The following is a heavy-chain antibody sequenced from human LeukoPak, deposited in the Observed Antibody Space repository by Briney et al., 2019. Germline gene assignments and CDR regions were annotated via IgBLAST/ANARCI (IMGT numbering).Heavy chain of an antibody. D-gene: IGHD6-13*01. CDR3: ARIAYSSSWYWLGYFDY. CDR2: IIPIFGTA. CDR1: GGTFSSYA. V-gene: IGHV1-69*13. Sequence: ASVKVSCKASGGTFSSYAISWVRQAPGQGLEWMGGIIPIFGTANYAQKFQGRVTITADESTSTAYMELSSLRSEDTAVYYCARIAYSSSWYWLGYFDYWGQGTLVTVSS. J-gene: IGHJ4*02.